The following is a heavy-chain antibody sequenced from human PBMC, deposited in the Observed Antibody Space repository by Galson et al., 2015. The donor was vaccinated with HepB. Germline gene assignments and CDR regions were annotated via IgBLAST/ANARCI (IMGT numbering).Heavy chain of an antibody. V-gene: IGHV3-30-3*01. D-gene: IGHD5-24*01. CDR2: ISYDGSNK. Sequence: SLRLSCAASGFTFSSYAMHWVRQAPGKGLEWVAVISYDGSNKYYADSVKGRFTISRDNSKNTLYLQMNSLRAEDTAVYYCARAPTEHPRDGYNYALSYYYMDVWGKGTTVTVSS. CDR1: GFTFSSYA. J-gene: IGHJ6*03. CDR3: ARAPTEHPRDGYNYALSYYYMDV.